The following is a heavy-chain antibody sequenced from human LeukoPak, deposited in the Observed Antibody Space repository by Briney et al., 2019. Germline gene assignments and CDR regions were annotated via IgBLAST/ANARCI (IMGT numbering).Heavy chain of an antibody. CDR1: GYTFTGYY. D-gene: IGHD1-1*01. V-gene: IGHV1-2*02. Sequence: ASVKVSCKASGYTFTGYYMHWVRQAPGQGLEWMGWINPNSGGTNYAQKFQGRVTMTRDTSISTAYMELSRLRSDDTAVYYCATDGPLGDWNDSEGVGYWGQGTLVTVSS. CDR3: ATDGPLGDWNDSEGVGY. CDR2: INPNSGGT. J-gene: IGHJ4*02.